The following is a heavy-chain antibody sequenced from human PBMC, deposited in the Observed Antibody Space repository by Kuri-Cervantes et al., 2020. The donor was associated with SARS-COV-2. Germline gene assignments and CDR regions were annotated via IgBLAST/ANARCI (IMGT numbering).Heavy chain of an antibody. CDR1: GASFSGYY. CDR2: INHSGST. J-gene: IGHJ5*02. V-gene: IGHV4-34*01. D-gene: IGHD1-26*01. CDR3: ARGPGARFRLVGAPHRKDRWFDP. Sequence: GSLRLSSAVYGASFSGYYWSWIRQPPGKGLEWIGGINHSGSTNYSPSLKSRVTISVDTSKDQFSLKLSSVTAADTSVYYCARGPGARFRLVGAPHRKDRWFDPWGQGTLVTVSS.